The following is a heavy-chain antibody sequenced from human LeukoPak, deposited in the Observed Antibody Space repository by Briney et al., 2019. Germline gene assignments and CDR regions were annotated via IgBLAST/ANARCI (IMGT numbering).Heavy chain of an antibody. Sequence: GGSLRLFCAASGFNFIDYSMNWVRQAPGKGPEWISYIGISSGNTKYADSVKGRFTISRDKARNSLYLQMNSLRVEDTAMYYCARDHRYAFDNWGDGTLVTVSS. CDR1: GFNFIDYS. CDR3: ARDHRYAFDN. D-gene: IGHD5-12*01. J-gene: IGHJ4*01. V-gene: IGHV3-48*01. CDR2: IGISSGNT.